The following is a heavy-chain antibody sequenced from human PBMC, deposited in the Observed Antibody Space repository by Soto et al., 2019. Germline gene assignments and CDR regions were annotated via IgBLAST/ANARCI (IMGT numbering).Heavy chain of an antibody. J-gene: IGHJ6*04. V-gene: IGHV3-64*01. CDR1: GFTFSSYA. CDR2: ISSNGGST. Sequence: GSLRLSCAASGFTFSSYAMHWVRQAPGKGLEYVSAISSNGGSTYYANSVKGRFTISRDNSKNTLYLQMGSLRAEDMAVYYCARTPDVWGKGTTVTVSS. CDR3: ARTPDV.